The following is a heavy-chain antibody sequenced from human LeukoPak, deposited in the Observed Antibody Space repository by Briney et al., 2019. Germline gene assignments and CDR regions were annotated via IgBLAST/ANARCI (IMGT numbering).Heavy chain of an antibody. Sequence: SETLSLTCTVSGGSINSYYWSWIRQPPGKGLEWIGYISYSGSTNYYPSLKSRVTISADTSKNQISLKLSAVTAADTAVYYCARSRGSGNYFDSWGQGTLVTVSS. CDR3: ARSRGSGNYFDS. V-gene: IGHV4-59*01. D-gene: IGHD3-10*01. CDR1: GGSINSYY. CDR2: ISYSGST. J-gene: IGHJ4*02.